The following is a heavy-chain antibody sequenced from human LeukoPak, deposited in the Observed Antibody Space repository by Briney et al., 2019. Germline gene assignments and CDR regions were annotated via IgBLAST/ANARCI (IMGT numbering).Heavy chain of an antibody. CDR2: IKQGGSQK. CDR1: GFTFSDYW. CDR3: ARGTPGLAVAEYYFDY. Sequence: PGGSLRLSCAASGFTFSDYWMTWVSQAPGEGLVWVASIKQGGSQKYYVDSLRGRFTISRDNAESSLYLQMNSLRAEDTAVYYCARGTPGLAVAEYYFDYWGQGTLVTVYS. D-gene: IGHD6-19*01. V-gene: IGHV3-7*01. J-gene: IGHJ4*02.